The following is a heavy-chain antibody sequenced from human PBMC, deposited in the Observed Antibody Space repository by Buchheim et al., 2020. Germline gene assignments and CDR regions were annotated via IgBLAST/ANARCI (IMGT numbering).Heavy chain of an antibody. D-gene: IGHD5-12*01. CDR2: ISSSSSYI. V-gene: IGHV3-21*01. CDR1: GFTFSSYG. Sequence: VQLVESGGGVVQPGRSLRLSCAASGFTFSSYGMHWVRQAPGKGLEWVSSISSSSSYIYYADSVKGRFTISRDNAKNSLYLQMNSLRAEDTAVYYCARSSGYDSRWYYYYMDVWGKGTT. J-gene: IGHJ6*03. CDR3: ARSSGYDSRWYYYYMDV.